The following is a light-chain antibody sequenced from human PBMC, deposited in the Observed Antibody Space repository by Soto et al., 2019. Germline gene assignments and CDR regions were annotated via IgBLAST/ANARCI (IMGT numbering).Light chain of an antibody. CDR1: RSDIGDSNF. V-gene: IGLV2-14*01. CDR3: PSFRRGTVLG. J-gene: IGLJ1*01. CDR2: EVN. Sequence: QSVLTQPASVSGSPGQSVTISCTGPRSDIGDSNFISWYQHSPGKAPRLLIYEVNNRPSGVSRRFSGSKAGNTASLTISRLLYDDEAAYFFPSFRRGTVLGFGSGTNVS.